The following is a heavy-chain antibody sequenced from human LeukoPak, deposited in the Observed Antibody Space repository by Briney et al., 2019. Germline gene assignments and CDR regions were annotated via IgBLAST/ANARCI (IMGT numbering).Heavy chain of an antibody. CDR1: GGSISSYY. CDR2: IYYSGST. Sequence: SETLSLTCTVSGGSISSYYWSWIRQPPGKGLEWIGYIYYSGSTNYNPSLKSRVTISVDTSKNQFSLKLSSVTAADTAVYYCARDHIPLWYNWFDPWGQGTLVTVSS. J-gene: IGHJ5*02. D-gene: IGHD3-10*01. CDR3: ARDHIPLWYNWFDP. V-gene: IGHV4-59*01.